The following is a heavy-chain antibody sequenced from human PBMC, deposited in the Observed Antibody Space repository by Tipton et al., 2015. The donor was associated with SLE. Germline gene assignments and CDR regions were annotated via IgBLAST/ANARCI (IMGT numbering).Heavy chain of an antibody. Sequence: SLRLSCAASGFTFSDYYMSWIRQAPGKGLEWVSYMSSSGSTIYYADSVKGRFTISRDNSKNTLYLQMNSLRAEDTAVYYCARGCSSTTCHEGAYYMDVWGEGTTVTVSS. D-gene: IGHD2-2*01. V-gene: IGHV3-11*01. CDR3: ARGCSSTTCHEGAYYMDV. CDR1: GFTFSDYY. CDR2: MSSSGSTI. J-gene: IGHJ6*03.